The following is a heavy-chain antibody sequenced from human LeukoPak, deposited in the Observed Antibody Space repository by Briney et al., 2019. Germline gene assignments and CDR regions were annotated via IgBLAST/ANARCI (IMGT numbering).Heavy chain of an antibody. D-gene: IGHD3-9*01. Sequence: QTGGSLRLSCAASGFTFSSYGMHWVRQAPGKGLEWVAFIRYDGSNKYYADSVKGRFTISRDNSKNTLYLQMNSLRAEDTAVYYCAKEQLLYDILTGVNWFDPWGQGTLVTVSS. V-gene: IGHV3-30*02. CDR2: IRYDGSNK. CDR1: GFTFSSYG. J-gene: IGHJ5*02. CDR3: AKEQLLYDILTGVNWFDP.